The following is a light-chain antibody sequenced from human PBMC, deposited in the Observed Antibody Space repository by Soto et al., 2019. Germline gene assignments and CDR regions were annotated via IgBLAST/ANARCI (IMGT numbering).Light chain of an antibody. V-gene: IGKV1-39*01. CDR3: QQSSNIPWT. CDR2: SAS. CDR1: QHVDRY. Sequence: IQMTRSPSSLSASVGYSVTITCRTSQHVDRYLSWYQQIPGRAPKLLIYSASSLVSGVPPRFRGSASGTEFTLSISSLQREDFATYFCQQSSNIPWTFGQGTKVDIK. J-gene: IGKJ1*01.